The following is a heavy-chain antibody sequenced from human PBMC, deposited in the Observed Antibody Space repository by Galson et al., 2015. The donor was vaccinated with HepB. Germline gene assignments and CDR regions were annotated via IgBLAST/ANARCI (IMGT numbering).Heavy chain of an antibody. CDR2: IRGSGDVT. CDR1: GFTFSHYA. V-gene: IGHV3-23*01. J-gene: IGHJ6*02. D-gene: IGHD3-10*01. Sequence: CAASGFTFSHYAMSWVRQAPGKGLEWVSVIRGSGDVTFYAGSVRGRFTISRDSSRNTLSLQLNSLGAEDTAVYYCAKHSGSGNPFYYAMDVWGQGTTVTVSS. CDR3: AKHSGSGNPFYYAMDV.